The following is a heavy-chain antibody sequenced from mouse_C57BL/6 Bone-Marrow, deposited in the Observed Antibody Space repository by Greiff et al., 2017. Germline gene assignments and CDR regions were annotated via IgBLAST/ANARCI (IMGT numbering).Heavy chain of an antibody. CDR3: SSFDGNYFDF. V-gene: IGHV14-4*01. CDR2: IDPEIGDT. Sequence: VQLQQSWAELVRPGASVKLSCTASGFNIKDDYIHWVKQRPEQGLEWIGWIDPEIGDTEYASKFQGKATITSDTSSNAAYLQLSSLTSEDTAVYYCSSFDGNYFDFWGQGTPLTGAS. CDR1: GFNIKDDY. D-gene: IGHD2-3*01. J-gene: IGHJ2*01.